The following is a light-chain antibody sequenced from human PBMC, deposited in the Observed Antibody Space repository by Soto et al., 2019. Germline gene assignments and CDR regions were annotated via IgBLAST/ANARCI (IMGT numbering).Light chain of an antibody. V-gene: IGLV2-8*01. J-gene: IGLJ2*01. CDR2: EVN. CDR1: SSDVGNYNY. Sequence: QSALTQPPSASGSPGQSVTISCTGTSSDVGNYNYVSWYQQHPDKAPKLMIYEVNKRPSGVPDRFSGSKSGNTASLTVSGLQAEDEADYYCTSSAGFSNPVIFGEGTQLTVL. CDR3: TSSAGFSNPVI.